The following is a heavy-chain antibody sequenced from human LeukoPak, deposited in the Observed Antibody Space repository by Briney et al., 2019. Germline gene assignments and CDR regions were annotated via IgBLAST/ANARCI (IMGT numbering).Heavy chain of an antibody. J-gene: IGHJ4*02. V-gene: IGHV5-51*01. CDR1: GYTFTSYW. CDR2: IYPGDSDT. D-gene: IGHD3-3*01. Sequence: GESLKISCKASGYTFTSYWIGWVRQMSGKGLEWMGIIYPGDSDTRYSPSFQGQVTISADKSISTAYLQWSSLKASDTAMYYCARDRRFLEWWIDYWGQGTLVTVSS. CDR3: ARDRRFLEWWIDY.